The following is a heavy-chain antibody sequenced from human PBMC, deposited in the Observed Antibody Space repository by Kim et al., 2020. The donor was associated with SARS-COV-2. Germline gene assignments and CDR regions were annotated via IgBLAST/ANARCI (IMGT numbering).Heavy chain of an antibody. Sequence: SETLSLTCTVSGGSITSYYWSWIRQPPGKGLEWIGYIYYTGSTRYNPSLQSRVTMSVDTSKKQFSLKLTSVTAADTAVYYCAGAYCDYKIDYWGQGTLVTVSS. CDR3: AGAYCDYKIDY. J-gene: IGHJ4*02. CDR2: IYYTGST. D-gene: IGHD4-17*01. V-gene: IGHV4-59*01. CDR1: GGSITSYY.